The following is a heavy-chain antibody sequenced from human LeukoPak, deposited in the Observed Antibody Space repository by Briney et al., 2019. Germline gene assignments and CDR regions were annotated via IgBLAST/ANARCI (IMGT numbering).Heavy chain of an antibody. V-gene: IGHV1-18*01. Sequence: ASVKVSCKASGYTFTSYGISWVRQAPGQGLEWMGWISAYNGNTNHAQKLQGRVTMTTDTSTSTAYMELRSLRSDDTAVYYCARLLPYDILTGYYLSIGYWGQGTLVTVSS. CDR3: ARLLPYDILTGYYLSIGY. J-gene: IGHJ4*02. CDR1: GYTFTSYG. CDR2: ISAYNGNT. D-gene: IGHD3-9*01.